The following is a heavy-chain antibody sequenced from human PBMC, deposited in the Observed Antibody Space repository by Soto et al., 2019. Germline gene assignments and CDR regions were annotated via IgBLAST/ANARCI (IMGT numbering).Heavy chain of an antibody. V-gene: IGHV1-69*13. D-gene: IGHD2-15*01. Sequence: SVKVSCKASGGTFSSYAISWVRQAPGQGLEWMGGIIPIFGTANYAQKFQGRVTITADEPTSTAYMELSSLRSEDTAVYYCASGSDVVVVAATRLDYWGQGTLVTVSS. CDR3: ASGSDVVVVAATRLDY. CDR2: IIPIFGTA. CDR1: GGTFSSYA. J-gene: IGHJ4*02.